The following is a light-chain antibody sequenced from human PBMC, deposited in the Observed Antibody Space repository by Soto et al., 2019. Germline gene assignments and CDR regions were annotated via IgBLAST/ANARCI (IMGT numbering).Light chain of an antibody. J-gene: IGKJ5*01. CDR2: KVS. Sequence: DVVMTQSPVSLLVTVGQPVSISCRSNQSLVHSDGIAYFSWFQQRPGRSPRRLIYKVSNRDSGVPARFSGSGSGTDFALKISRVEAEDVGVYYCMQGTHWPITFGQGTRLEIK. CDR3: MQGTHWPIT. V-gene: IGKV2-30*02. CDR1: QSLVHSDGIAY.